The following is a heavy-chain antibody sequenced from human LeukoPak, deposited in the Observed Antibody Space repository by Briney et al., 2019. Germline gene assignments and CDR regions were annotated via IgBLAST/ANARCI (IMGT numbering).Heavy chain of an antibody. Sequence: GGSLRLSCAASGFTFSSYGMHWVRQAPGKGLEWVAVISYDGSNKYYADSVKGRFTISRDNSKNTLYLQMNSLRAEDTAVYYCALSRPYGDYYGDGPGAFDYWGQGTLVTVSS. CDR3: ALSRPYGDYYGDGPGAFDY. CDR1: GFTFSSYG. J-gene: IGHJ4*02. V-gene: IGHV3-30*03. D-gene: IGHD4-17*01. CDR2: ISYDGSNK.